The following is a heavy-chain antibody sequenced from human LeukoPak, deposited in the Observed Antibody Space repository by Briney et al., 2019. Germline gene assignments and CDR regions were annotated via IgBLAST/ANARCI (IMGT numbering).Heavy chain of an antibody. CDR1: GGSINSNYYY. CDR3: ARDGQGLFDY. J-gene: IGHJ4*02. V-gene: IGHV4-39*07. Sequence: PSETLSLTCTVSGGSINSNYYYWGWIRQPPGKGLEWIGSIYSRGGTYSNPSLQSRLTISVDTSKNQFSLKLSSVTAADTAVYYCARDGQGLFDYWGQGTLVTVSS. CDR2: IYSRGGT.